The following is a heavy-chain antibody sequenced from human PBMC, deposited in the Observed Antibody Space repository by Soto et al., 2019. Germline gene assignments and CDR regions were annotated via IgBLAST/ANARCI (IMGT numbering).Heavy chain of an antibody. Sequence: GVLRLSCAASGFTFSTYGMDWVRQAPGKGLEWVAVIWNDGSNKYYADSVKGRFTISRDHSKNTLYLQMNSLRAEDTAVYYCARDLGGSYGPFDYWGQGTLVTVSS. V-gene: IGHV3-33*01. CDR2: IWNDGSNK. CDR3: ARDLGGSYGPFDY. CDR1: GFTFSTYG. J-gene: IGHJ4*02. D-gene: IGHD5-18*01.